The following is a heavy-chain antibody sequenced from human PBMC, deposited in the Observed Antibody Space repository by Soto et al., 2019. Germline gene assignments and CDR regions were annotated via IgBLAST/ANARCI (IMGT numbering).Heavy chain of an antibody. D-gene: IGHD3-3*01. Sequence: QVQLVESGGGLVKPGGSLRLSCAASGFTFSDYYMSWIRQAPGKGLEWVSYISSSGSTIYYADSVKGRFTISRDNAKNSLYLQMNSLRAEDTAVYYCARVPYDFWSGYSSPPDSYYYYYMDVWGKGTTVTVSS. CDR1: GFTFSDYY. CDR2: ISSSGSTI. J-gene: IGHJ6*03. V-gene: IGHV3-11*01. CDR3: ARVPYDFWSGYSSPPDSYYYYYMDV.